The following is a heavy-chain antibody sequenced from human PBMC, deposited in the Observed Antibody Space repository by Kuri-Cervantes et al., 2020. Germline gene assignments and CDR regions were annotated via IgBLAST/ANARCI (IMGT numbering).Heavy chain of an antibody. D-gene: IGHD5-18*01. CDR3: ARELWSDY. Sequence: GSLRLSCTVSGGSISSSSYYWGWIRQPPGKGLEWIGSIYYSGSTYYNPSLKSRVTISVDTSKNQFSLKLSSVTAADTAVYYRARELWSDYWGQGTLVTVSS. J-gene: IGHJ4*02. V-gene: IGHV4-39*02. CDR1: GGSISSSSYY. CDR2: IYYSGST.